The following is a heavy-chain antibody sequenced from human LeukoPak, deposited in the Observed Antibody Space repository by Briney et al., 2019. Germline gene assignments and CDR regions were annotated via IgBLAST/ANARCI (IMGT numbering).Heavy chain of an antibody. D-gene: IGHD6-19*01. Sequence: PGGSLRLSCAASGFTVSGTYMSWVRRAAGKGWEGVSTIYDAGSTSYADSVKGRFTISRDNSKNTLFLQMNSLRADDTAVYYCAGATKWLAHDFWGQGTLVTVSS. V-gene: IGHV3-53*01. CDR1: GFTVSGTY. J-gene: IGHJ4*02. CDR3: AGATKWLAHDF. CDR2: IYDAGST.